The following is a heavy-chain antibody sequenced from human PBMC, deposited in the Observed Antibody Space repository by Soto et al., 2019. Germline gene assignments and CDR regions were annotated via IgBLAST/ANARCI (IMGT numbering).Heavy chain of an antibody. CDR1: GYTFTNYW. J-gene: IGHJ6*02. D-gene: IGHD3-9*01. V-gene: IGHV5-51*01. CDR3: GRLTGLPHYYSTDV. CDR2: IYPGDSDT. Sequence: GESLKISCQGSGYTFTNYWIGWVRQMPGKGLEWMGVIYPGDSDTKYSPSFQGQVTFSADKSINTAYLQWTSLKASNTAMYFCGRLTGLPHYYSTDVWGQGTTVTVSS.